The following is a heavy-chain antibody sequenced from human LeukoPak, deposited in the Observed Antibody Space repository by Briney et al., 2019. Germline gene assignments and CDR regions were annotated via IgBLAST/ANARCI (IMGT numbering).Heavy chain of an antibody. CDR3: ARERYCSSTSCYI. J-gene: IGHJ4*02. CDR1: GGTFGSYA. V-gene: IGHV1-69*13. D-gene: IGHD2-2*02. CDR2: IIPIFGTA. Sequence: SVKVSCKASGGTFGSYAISWVRQAPGQGLEWMGGIIPIFGTANYAQKFQGRVTITADESTSTAYMELSSLRSEDTAVYYCARERYCSSTSCYIWGQGTLVTVSS.